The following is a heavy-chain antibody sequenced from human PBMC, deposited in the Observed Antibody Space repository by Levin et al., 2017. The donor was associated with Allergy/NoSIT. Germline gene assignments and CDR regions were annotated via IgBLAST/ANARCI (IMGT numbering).Heavy chain of an antibody. D-gene: IGHD3-16*01. CDR3: ATDAGGEDDAFDI. CDR1: GGSFSGYY. J-gene: IGHJ3*02. CDR2: INHSGST. V-gene: IGHV4-34*01. Sequence: SETLSLTCAVYGGSFSGYYWSWIRQPPGKGLEWIGEINHSGSTNYNPSLKSRVTISVDTSKNQFSLKLSSVTAADTAVYYCATDAGGEDDAFDIWGQGTMVTVSS.